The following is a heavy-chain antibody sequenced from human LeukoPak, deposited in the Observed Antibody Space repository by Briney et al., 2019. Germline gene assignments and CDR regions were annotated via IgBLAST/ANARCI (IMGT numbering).Heavy chain of an antibody. D-gene: IGHD3-3*01. CDR3: TRNHDFWSGPPAGYGMDV. V-gene: IGHV3-48*03. CDR1: GFTFSSYE. J-gene: IGHJ6*02. CDR2: ISSSGSTI. Sequence: GGSLRLSCAASGFTFSSYEMNWVRQAPGKGLEWVSYISSSGSTIYYADSVKGRFTISRDNAKNSLYLQMNSLRAEDTAVYYRTRNHDFWSGPPAGYGMDVWGQGTTVTVSS.